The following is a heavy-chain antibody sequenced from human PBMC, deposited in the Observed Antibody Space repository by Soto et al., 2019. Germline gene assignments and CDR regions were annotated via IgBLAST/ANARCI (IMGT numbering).Heavy chain of an antibody. Sequence: ASVKVSCKASGYTFTSYDINWVRQATGQGLEWMGWMNPNSGNTGYAQKFQGRVTMTRNTSISTAYMELSSLRSEDTAVYYCARGSPKQWLIRHNWFGPWGQGTLVTVSS. V-gene: IGHV1-8*01. J-gene: IGHJ5*02. CDR3: ARGSPKQWLIRHNWFGP. CDR2: MNPNSGNT. CDR1: GYTFTSYD. D-gene: IGHD6-19*01.